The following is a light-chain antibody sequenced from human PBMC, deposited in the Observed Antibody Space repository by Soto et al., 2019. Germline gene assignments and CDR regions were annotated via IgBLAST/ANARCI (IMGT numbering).Light chain of an antibody. CDR1: QSVRSTY. Sequence: EIVMTQSPVTLSVSPGERATLSCRASQSVRSTYLAWYQQTPGQPPRLLIFGVSNRAAGIPARFSGSGSGTEFTLTISSLQSEDFAVYYCQQYGDWPLTFGGGTKVEIK. J-gene: IGKJ4*01. V-gene: IGKV3-15*01. CDR3: QQYGDWPLT. CDR2: GVS.